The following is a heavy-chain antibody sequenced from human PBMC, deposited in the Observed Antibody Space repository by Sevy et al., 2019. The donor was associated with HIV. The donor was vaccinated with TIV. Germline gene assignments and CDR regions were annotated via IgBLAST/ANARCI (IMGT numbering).Heavy chain of an antibody. CDR1: GGSISRNF. Sequence: SETLSLTCTVSGGSISRNFWNWIRQPPGKGLEWIGYVYYSGSTNYNPSLMSRVTISRDMSKNQFSLRLTSVTAEDTAVYFCARADTSGSYYDWYFDLWGRGTLVTVSS. CDR2: VYYSGST. D-gene: IGHD3-10*01. CDR3: ARADTSGSYYDWYFDL. V-gene: IGHV4-59*01. J-gene: IGHJ2*01.